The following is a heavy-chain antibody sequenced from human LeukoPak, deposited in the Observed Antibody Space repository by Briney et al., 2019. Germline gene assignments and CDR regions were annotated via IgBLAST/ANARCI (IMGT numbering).Heavy chain of an antibody. CDR2: ISSSGSTI. CDR1: GFTFSSYA. J-gene: IGHJ1*01. Sequence: PGGSLRLSCAASGFTFSSYAMNWVCQAPGKGLDWVSYISSSGSTIYYADSVKGRYTVSRDNAKKSLFLQMNNLRAEDTAVYYCAREWDFHHWGQGTLVTVSS. D-gene: IGHD1-26*01. V-gene: IGHV3-48*03. CDR3: AREWDFHH.